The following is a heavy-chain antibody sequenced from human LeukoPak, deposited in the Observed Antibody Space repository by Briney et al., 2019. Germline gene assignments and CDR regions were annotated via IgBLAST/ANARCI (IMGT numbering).Heavy chain of an antibody. J-gene: IGHJ5*02. D-gene: IGHD3-16*01. V-gene: IGHV1-69*05. CDR2: IIPIFGTA. Sequence: GSSVKVSCKASGATFSSYAISWVRQAPGQGLEWMGGIIPIFGTANYAQKFQGRVTITTDESTSTAYMELSSLRSEDTAVYYCARDPEAPMGDNWFDPWGQGTLVTVSS. CDR1: GATFSSYA. CDR3: ARDPEAPMGDNWFDP.